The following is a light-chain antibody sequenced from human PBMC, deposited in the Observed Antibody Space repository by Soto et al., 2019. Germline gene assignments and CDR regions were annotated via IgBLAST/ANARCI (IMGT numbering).Light chain of an antibody. Sequence: DIQMTQSPSTLSASVGDRVTITCRASQSISSWLAWYQQKPGKAPKLLIYKASSLESGDPSRFSGSGSGTAFTLTISSLQPDDFATYYCQQYNSYSRTFGQGTKVEIK. V-gene: IGKV1-5*03. J-gene: IGKJ1*01. CDR2: KAS. CDR3: QQYNSYSRT. CDR1: QSISSW.